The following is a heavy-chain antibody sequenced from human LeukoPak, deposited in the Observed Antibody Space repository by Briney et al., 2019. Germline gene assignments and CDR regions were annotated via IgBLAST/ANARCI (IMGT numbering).Heavy chain of an antibody. Sequence: SETLSLTCTVSGGSISTYYWNWLRQPPGKGLEWIGYIYHSGSTNYNPSLQSRVTISVDTSKNQFSLNLNSVTAADTAVYHCARGGAARLHFQNWGQGTLVTVSS. CDR1: GGSISTYY. CDR3: ARGGAARLHFQN. CDR2: IYHSGST. J-gene: IGHJ1*01. D-gene: IGHD6-6*01. V-gene: IGHV4-59*01.